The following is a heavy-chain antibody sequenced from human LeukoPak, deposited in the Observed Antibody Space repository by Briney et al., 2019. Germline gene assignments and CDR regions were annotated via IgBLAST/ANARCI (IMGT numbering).Heavy chain of an antibody. V-gene: IGHV4-30-2*01. J-gene: IGHJ4*02. Sequence: PSQTLSLTCAVSAGSISSGGYSWSWIRQPPGKGLEWIGYIYHSGSTYYNPSLKSRVTISVDGSKNQFSLKLSSVTAADTAVYYCARGVTTDPAFDYWGQGTLVTVSS. CDR1: AGSISSGGYS. CDR3: ARGVTTDPAFDY. D-gene: IGHD4-17*01. CDR2: IYHSGST.